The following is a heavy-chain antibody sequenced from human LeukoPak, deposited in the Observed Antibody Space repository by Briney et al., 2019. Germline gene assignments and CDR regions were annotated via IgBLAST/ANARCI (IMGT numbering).Heavy chain of an antibody. CDR1: GFTFSSYA. J-gene: IGHJ3*02. V-gene: IGHV3-23*01. CDR2: ISGSGGST. D-gene: IGHD6-19*01. CDR3: ARYVTGWSSAFDI. Sequence: GGSLRLSCAASGFTFSSYAMSWVRQAPGKGLEWVSAISGSGGSTYYADSVKGRFTISRDNSKNTLYLQMNSLRAEDTAVYYCARYVTGWSSAFDIWGQGTMVTVSS.